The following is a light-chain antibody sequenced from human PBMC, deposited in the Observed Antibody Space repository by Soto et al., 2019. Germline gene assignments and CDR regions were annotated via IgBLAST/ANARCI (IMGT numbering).Light chain of an antibody. CDR1: SSNIGSFYD. V-gene: IGLV1-40*01. Sequence: QSVLTRPPSVSGAPGQRVTIPCTGSSSNIGSFYDVHWYQQLPGTVPKLLIYGDNNRPSGVPDRFSGSKSGTSASLAITGLQPEDEADYYCQSYDNSLSHVVFGGGTKVTVL. CDR2: GDN. J-gene: IGLJ2*01. CDR3: QSYDNSLSHVV.